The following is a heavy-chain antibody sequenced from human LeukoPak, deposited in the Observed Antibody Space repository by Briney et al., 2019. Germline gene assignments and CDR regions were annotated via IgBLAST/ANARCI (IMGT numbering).Heavy chain of an antibody. D-gene: IGHD6-13*01. CDR1: GFTFSSYS. J-gene: IGHJ4*02. CDR3: ARGRSSSHNYYFDY. CDR2: ISSSSSYI. V-gene: IGHV3-21*01. Sequence: PGGSLRLSCAASGFTFSSYSMNWVRQAPGKGLEWVSSISSSSSYIYYADSVKGRFTITRDNAKNSLYLQMNSLRAEDTAVYYCARGRSSSHNYYFDYWGQGTLVTVS.